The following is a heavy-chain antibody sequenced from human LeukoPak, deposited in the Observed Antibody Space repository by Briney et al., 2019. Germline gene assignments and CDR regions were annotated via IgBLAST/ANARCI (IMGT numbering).Heavy chain of an antibody. D-gene: IGHD1-26*01. Sequence: SETLSLTCTVSGGSISSSSYYWGWIRQPPGKGLEWIGSIYYSGSTYYNPSLKGRVTISVDTSKSQFSLKLSSVTAADTAVYYCARLGIVGAMGYYYYGMDVWGQGTTVTVSS. V-gene: IGHV4-39*01. CDR2: IYYSGST. CDR3: ARLGIVGAMGYYYYGMDV. J-gene: IGHJ6*02. CDR1: GGSISSSSYY.